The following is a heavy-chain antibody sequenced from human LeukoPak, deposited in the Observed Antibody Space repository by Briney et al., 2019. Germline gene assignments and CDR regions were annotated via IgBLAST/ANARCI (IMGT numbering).Heavy chain of an antibody. D-gene: IGHD6-19*01. V-gene: IGHV3-33*01. CDR3: ARDSSGWFGY. CDR2: IWYDGSNK. Sequence: GGSLRLSCAASGFTFSSYGMHWVRRAPGKGLEWVAVIWYDGSNKYYADSVKGRFTISRDNSKNTLYLQMNSLRAEDTAVYYCARDSSGWFGYWGQGTLVTVSS. CDR1: GFTFSSYG. J-gene: IGHJ5*01.